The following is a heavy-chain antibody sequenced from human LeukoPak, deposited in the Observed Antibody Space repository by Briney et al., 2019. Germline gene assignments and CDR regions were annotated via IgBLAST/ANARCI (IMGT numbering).Heavy chain of an antibody. J-gene: IGHJ5*02. CDR1: GYTFTSYY. Sequence: GASVKVSCKASGYTFTSYYMHWVRQAPGQGLEWMGIINPSGGSTSYAQKFQGRVTMTRDMFTSTVYMELSSLRSEDTAVYYCARDSSSWYLIDPWGQGTLVTVSS. CDR3: ARDSSSWYLIDP. V-gene: IGHV1-46*01. CDR2: INPSGGST. D-gene: IGHD6-13*01.